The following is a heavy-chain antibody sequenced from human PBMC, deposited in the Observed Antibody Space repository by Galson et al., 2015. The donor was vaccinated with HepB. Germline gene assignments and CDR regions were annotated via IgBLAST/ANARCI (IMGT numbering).Heavy chain of an antibody. CDR1: GFTFSSYT. D-gene: IGHD3-10*01. V-gene: IGHV3-23*01. Sequence: SLRLSCAASGFTFSSYTMTWVRQPPGKGLEWVSSIVGGGDNTFYADSVKGRFTISRDNSKNTLYLHLNSLRAEDTAVYYCAKLGGFEVRRVAYDFWGQGTLVTVSS. CDR2: IVGGGDNT. J-gene: IGHJ4*02. CDR3: AKLGGFEVRRVAYDF.